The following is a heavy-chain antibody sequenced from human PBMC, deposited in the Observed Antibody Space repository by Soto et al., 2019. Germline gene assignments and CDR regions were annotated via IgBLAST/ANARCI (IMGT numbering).Heavy chain of an antibody. CDR1: GFTFSNSW. V-gene: IGHV3-15*07. CDR2: IKSKTDGGTT. CDR3: TTDQGSPSVYEVDY. J-gene: IGHJ4*02. D-gene: IGHD5-12*01. Sequence: GGSLRLSCAASGFTFSNSWMNWVRQAPGKGLEWVGRIKSKTDGGTTDYAAPVKGRFTISRDDSKNTLYLQMNSLKTEDTAVYYCTTDQGSPSVYEVDYWGQGTLVTVSS.